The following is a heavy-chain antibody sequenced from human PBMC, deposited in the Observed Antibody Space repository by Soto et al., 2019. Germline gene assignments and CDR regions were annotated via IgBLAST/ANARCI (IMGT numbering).Heavy chain of an antibody. Sequence: QVQLVQSGAEVKKPGASVKVSCKASGYTFTSYAMYWVRQAPGQRLEWMGWINAGNGNTKYSQKFQGRVTITRDTSASTAYMELSSLRYEDKAVYYCARYRGYYYCYYYCGMDVWGQWTTVTASS. CDR2: INAGNGNT. J-gene: IGHJ6*02. V-gene: IGHV1-3*01. CDR1: GYTFTSYA. D-gene: IGHD5-12*01. CDR3: ARYRGYYYCYYYCGMDV.